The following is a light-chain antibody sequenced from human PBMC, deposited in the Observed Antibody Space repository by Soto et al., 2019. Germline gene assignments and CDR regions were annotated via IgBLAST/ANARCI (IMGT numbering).Light chain of an antibody. J-gene: IGKJ5*01. CDR1: QSVSSY. V-gene: IGKV3-11*01. Sequence: EIVLTQSPATLSLSPGERATLSCRASQSVSSYLAWYQQKSGQAPRLLIYDASNRATGIPARFSGSGSGTDFTLTISSLEPEDFAVYYCQQRSNRPAITFGQGTRLEIK. CDR2: DAS. CDR3: QQRSNRPAIT.